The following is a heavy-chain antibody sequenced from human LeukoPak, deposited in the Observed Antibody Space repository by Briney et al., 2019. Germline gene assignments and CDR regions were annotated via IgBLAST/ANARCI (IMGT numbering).Heavy chain of an antibody. CDR3: ARESMVRGVISNY. Sequence: GASVEVSCKASGYTFTGYYMHWVRQAPGQGLEWMGGIIPIFGTTNYARKFQGRVTMTRDTSTSTVYMELSSLRSEDTAVYYCARESMVRGVISNYWGQGTLVTVSS. D-gene: IGHD3-10*01. CDR1: GYTFTGYY. J-gene: IGHJ4*02. V-gene: IGHV1-46*01. CDR2: IIPIFGTT.